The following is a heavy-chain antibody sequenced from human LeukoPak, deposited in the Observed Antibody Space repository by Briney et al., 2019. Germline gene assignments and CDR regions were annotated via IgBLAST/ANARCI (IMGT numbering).Heavy chain of an antibody. V-gene: IGHV1-8*01. CDR3: ARGKYSSSWHNWFDP. Sequence: GASVKVSCKASGYTFSSYDLNWVRQATGQGLEWMGWMNPNSGNTGYAQKFQDRVTMTRNTSISTAYMELSSLRSEDTAVYYCARGKYSSSWHNWFDPWGQGTLVTVSS. CDR2: MNPNSGNT. D-gene: IGHD6-13*01. CDR1: GYTFSSYD. J-gene: IGHJ5*02.